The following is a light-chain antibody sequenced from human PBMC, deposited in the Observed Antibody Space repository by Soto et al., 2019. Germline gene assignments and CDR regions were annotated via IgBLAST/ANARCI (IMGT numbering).Light chain of an antibody. J-gene: IGKJ4*01. CDR1: QGIAPY. Sequence: DVPMTQSPSSLSASVGDRVTITCRASQGIAPYLAWFQQKPGKVPRLLIYATSTLQSGVPSRFSGSGSGTDFTLTISSLQPEDGATYYCQKYNSAPLTFGGGTKVEIK. CDR2: ATS. V-gene: IGKV1-27*01. CDR3: QKYNSAPLT.